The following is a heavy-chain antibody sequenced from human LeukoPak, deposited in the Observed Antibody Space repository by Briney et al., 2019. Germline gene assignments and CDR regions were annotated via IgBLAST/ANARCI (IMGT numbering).Heavy chain of an antibody. CDR1: GFTFSSHW. J-gene: IGHJ4*02. Sequence: GGSLRLSCAASGFTFSSHWMHWVRQAPGKGLVWVSRINTDGSSTSYADSVKGRFTISRDNAKNTLYLQMNSLRAEDTAVYYCASPQNTNGYSSGWYGHWGQGTLVTVSS. CDR2: INTDGSST. CDR3: ASPQNTNGYSSGWYGH. V-gene: IGHV3-74*01. D-gene: IGHD6-19*01.